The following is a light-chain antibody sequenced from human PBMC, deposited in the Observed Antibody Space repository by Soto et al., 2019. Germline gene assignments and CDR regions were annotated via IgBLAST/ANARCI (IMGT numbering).Light chain of an antibody. CDR1: ESVSMS. Sequence: DIQMTQSPSTVSASVGDRVTITCRASESVSMSLAWYQHKAGKAPKLLIYMASTLETGVPSRFSGFGSGTESTLTISSLQPDDFATYYCHQYNNLPWTFGQGTKVDIK. V-gene: IGKV1-5*03. CDR2: MAS. J-gene: IGKJ1*01. CDR3: HQYNNLPWT.